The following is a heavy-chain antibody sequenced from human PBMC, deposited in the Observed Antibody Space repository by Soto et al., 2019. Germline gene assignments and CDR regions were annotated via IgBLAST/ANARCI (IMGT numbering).Heavy chain of an antibody. V-gene: IGHV1-2*04. J-gene: IGHJ4*02. CDR2: INPNSGGT. Sequence: ASVKVSCKASGYTFTGYYMHWVRQAPGQGLEWMGWINPNSGGTNYAQKFQGWVTMTRDTSISTAYMELSRLRSDDTAVYYCARAPPLRDYYDSSGYYYDYWGQGTLVTVSS. CDR1: GYTFTGYY. CDR3: ARAPPLRDYYDSSGYYYDY. D-gene: IGHD3-22*01.